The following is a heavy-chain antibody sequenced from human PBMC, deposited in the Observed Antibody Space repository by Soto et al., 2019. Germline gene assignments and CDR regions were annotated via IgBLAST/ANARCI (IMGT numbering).Heavy chain of an antibody. V-gene: IGHV3-30-3*01. Sequence: PGGSLRLSCAASGFTFSSYAMHWVRQAPGKGLEWVAVISYDGSNKYYADSVKGRFTISRDNSKNTLYLQMNSLRAEDTAVYYCARGPYSNYYYYYYYGMDVWGQGTTVTVSS. CDR2: ISYDGSNK. J-gene: IGHJ6*02. CDR1: GFTFSSYA. D-gene: IGHD4-4*01. CDR3: ARGPYSNYYYYYYYGMDV.